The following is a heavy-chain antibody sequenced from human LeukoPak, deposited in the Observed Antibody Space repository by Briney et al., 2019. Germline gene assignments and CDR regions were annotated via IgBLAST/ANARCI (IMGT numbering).Heavy chain of an antibody. CDR3: ARQTAMGRSGDY. CDR1: GYTFTSYW. J-gene: IGHJ4*02. Sequence: GESLNFPGKASGYTFTSYWIGGVRQIPDKGLEWLGIINPSDAHTRYTPSFQGQVTISADKSLTTSCLQWNSLKASHTAMYYCARQTAMGRSGDYGSQGTLATVHS. CDR2: INPSDAHT. V-gene: IGHV5-51*01. D-gene: IGHD5-18*01.